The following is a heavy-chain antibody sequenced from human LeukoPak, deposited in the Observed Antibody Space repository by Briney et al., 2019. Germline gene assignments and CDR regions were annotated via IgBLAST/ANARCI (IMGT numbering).Heavy chain of an antibody. CDR2: IYHTGST. V-gene: IGHV4-38-2*02. Sequence: SETLSLTCTVSSSSISSDFYWSWIRQPPGKGLEWIGTIYHTGSTYYNPSLKSPAIISVDTSNNQYSLRLNSVTAADTAIYYCARRKVEVSYDAFDIWGQGTMVTVSS. CDR1: SSSISSDFY. CDR3: ARRKVEVSYDAFDI. J-gene: IGHJ3*02.